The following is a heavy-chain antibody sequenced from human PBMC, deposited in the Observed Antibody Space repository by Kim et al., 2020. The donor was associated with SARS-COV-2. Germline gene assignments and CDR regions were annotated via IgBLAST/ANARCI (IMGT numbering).Heavy chain of an antibody. V-gene: IGHV1-18*01. CDR3: ARIRKYYFDY. CDR2: NT. J-gene: IGHJ4*02. Sequence: NTNDAQKLQGRVTMTTDTSTSTAYMELRSLRSDDTAVYYCARIRKYYFDYWGQGTLVTVSS.